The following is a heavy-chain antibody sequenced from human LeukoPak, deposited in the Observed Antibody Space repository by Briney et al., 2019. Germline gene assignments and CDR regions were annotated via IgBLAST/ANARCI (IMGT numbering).Heavy chain of an antibody. J-gene: IGHJ4*02. CDR2: ISNSGSTI. CDR1: GFTFSSYE. V-gene: IGHV3-48*03. Sequence: PGGSLRLSCAASGFTFSSYEMNWVRQAPGKGLEWVSYISNSGSTIYHADSVKGRFTISGDNAKNSLYLQMNSLRAEDTAVYYCTRGEAYDSSGYYHSYWGQGTLVTVSS. CDR3: TRGEAYDSSGYYHSY. D-gene: IGHD3-22*01.